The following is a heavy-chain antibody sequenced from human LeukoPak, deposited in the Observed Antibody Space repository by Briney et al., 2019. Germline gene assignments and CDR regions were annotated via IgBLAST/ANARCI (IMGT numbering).Heavy chain of an antibody. J-gene: IGHJ6*02. V-gene: IGHV3-15*01. Sequence: GGSLRLSCAASGFTFSNAWMSWVRQAPGKGLEWVGRIKGKTDGGTTDYAAPVKGRFTISRDNSKNTLYLQMNSLRAEDTAVYYCARDQEIVVVVAAKYYYYYYGMDVWGQGTTVTVSS. D-gene: IGHD2-15*01. CDR2: IKGKTDGGTT. CDR1: GFTFSNAW. CDR3: ARDQEIVVVVAAKYYYYYYGMDV.